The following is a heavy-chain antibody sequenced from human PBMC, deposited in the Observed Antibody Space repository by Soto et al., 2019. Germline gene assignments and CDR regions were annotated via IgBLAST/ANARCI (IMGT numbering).Heavy chain of an antibody. V-gene: IGHV3-7*01. CDR2: IKEDGSEN. CDR1: GFTFSSYW. D-gene: IGHD3-16*02. CDR3: AREGQGAGGLIAV. Sequence: GGSLRLSCAASGFTFSSYWMSWVRQAPGKGLEWVANIKEDGSENHYVDSVKGRFTISRDNAKNSLYLQMNSLGVEDTAVYYCAREGQGAGGLIAVWGQGTQVTVSS. J-gene: IGHJ4*02.